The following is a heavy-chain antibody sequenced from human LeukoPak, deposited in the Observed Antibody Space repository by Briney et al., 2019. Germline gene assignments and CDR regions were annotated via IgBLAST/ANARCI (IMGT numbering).Heavy chain of an antibody. CDR1: GFTFSSYS. CDR2: ISSSSSYI. CDR3: AREGIAAAGITGPYGMDV. V-gene: IGHV3-21*01. J-gene: IGHJ6*04. Sequence: GGSLRLSCAASGFTFSSYSMNWVRQAPGKGLEWVSSISSSSSYIYYADSVKGRFTISRDNAKNSLYLQMNSLRAEDTAVYYCAREGIAAAGITGPYGMDVWGKGTTVTVSS. D-gene: IGHD6-13*01.